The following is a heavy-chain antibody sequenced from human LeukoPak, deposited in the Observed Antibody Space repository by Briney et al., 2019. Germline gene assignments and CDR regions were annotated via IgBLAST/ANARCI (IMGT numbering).Heavy chain of an antibody. D-gene: IGHD3-22*01. J-gene: IGHJ4*02. Sequence: GASVKVSCKASGGTFSSYAISWVRQAPGQGLEWMGGIIPIFGTANYAQKFQGRVTITADESTSTAYMELSSLRSEDTAVYYCARDPHQYYYDSSGYPYWGQGTLVTVSS. CDR2: IIPIFGTA. V-gene: IGHV1-69*13. CDR1: GGTFSSYA. CDR3: ARDPHQYYYDSSGYPY.